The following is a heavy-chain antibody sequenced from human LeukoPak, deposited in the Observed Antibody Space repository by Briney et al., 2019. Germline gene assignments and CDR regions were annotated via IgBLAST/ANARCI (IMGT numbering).Heavy chain of an antibody. J-gene: IGHJ4*02. CDR2: ISSSSSTI. D-gene: IGHD1-26*01. V-gene: IGHV3-48*01. Sequence: PGGSLRLSCAASGFTFSSYSMNWVRQAPGKGLEWVSYISSSSSTIYYADSVKGRFTISRDNAKNSLYLQMNSLRAEDTAVYYCARTLSGSYGGIDYWGQGTLVTVSS. CDR1: GFTFSSYS. CDR3: ARTLSGSYGGIDY.